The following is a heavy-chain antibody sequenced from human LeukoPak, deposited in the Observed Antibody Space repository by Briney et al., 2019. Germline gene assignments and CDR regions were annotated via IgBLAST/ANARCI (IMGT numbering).Heavy chain of an antibody. V-gene: IGHV4-59*01. Sequence: SETLSLTCTVSGGSISSYYWSWIRQPPGKGLEWIGHIYYSGSTNYNPSLKSRVTISVDTSKNQFSLKLSSVTAADTAVYYCARAARDPYSSSRRWFDPWGQGTLVTVSS. CDR3: ARAARDPYSSSRRWFDP. J-gene: IGHJ5*02. D-gene: IGHD6-13*01. CDR1: GGSISSYY. CDR2: IYYSGST.